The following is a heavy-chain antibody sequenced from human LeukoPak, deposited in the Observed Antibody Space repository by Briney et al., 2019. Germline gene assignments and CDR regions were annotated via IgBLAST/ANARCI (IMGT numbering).Heavy chain of an antibody. CDR1: VGTFSSYA. CDR3: ARALQQLVKRGAFDY. D-gene: IGHD6-13*01. CDR2: IIPIFGTA. V-gene: IGHV1-69*01. Sequence: SVNVSCKASVGTFSSYAIRWVRQAPGQGLAWMGGIIPIFGTANYPQKFQGRVTITADESTSTAYMELSSLRSEDTAVYYCARALQQLVKRGAFDYWGQGTLVTVSS. J-gene: IGHJ4*02.